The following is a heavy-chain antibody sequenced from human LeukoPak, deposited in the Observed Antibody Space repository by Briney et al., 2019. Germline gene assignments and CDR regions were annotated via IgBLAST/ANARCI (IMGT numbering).Heavy chain of an antibody. D-gene: IGHD3-22*01. J-gene: IGHJ4*02. CDR1: GFTFSNAS. CDR3: TTDPHYYDSSGYFFPPLS. CDR2: IKTEPDGRPT. Sequence: ARSLRLSCAASGFTFSNASMSRVRQAPAKGLEWAGRIKTEPDGRPTDYAAPATRRFTISQDDSKNPLYLQMNSLKTEDTAVYYCTTDPHYYDSSGYFFPPLSWGQGTLVTVSS. V-gene: IGHV3-15*01.